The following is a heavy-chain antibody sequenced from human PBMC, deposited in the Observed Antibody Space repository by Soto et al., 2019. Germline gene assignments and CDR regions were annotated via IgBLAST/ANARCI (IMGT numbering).Heavy chain of an antibody. J-gene: IGHJ4*02. V-gene: IGHV3-73*01. D-gene: IGHD3-10*01. CDR1: GFIFSGSA. CDR3: IRGGSPSYYAY. CDR2: ILSKAGNYAT. Sequence: EVQLVESGGGLVQPGGSLKLSCAASGFIFSGSAVNWVRQASGKGLEWVGRILSKAGNYATAYPASMKGRFTISRDDSENTAFLQLNSMKTEDTAVYYCIRGGSPSYYAYGGKGPLLAFSS.